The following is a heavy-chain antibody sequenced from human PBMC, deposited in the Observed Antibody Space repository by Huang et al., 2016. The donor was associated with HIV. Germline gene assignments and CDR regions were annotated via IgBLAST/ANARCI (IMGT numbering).Heavy chain of an antibody. CDR1: TFTFGAYW. V-gene: IGHV3-7*01. Sequence: VESGGRSVQPGGSIKLSCVGSTFTFGAYWMSWVCQPPGTGLEWVANIKQDESEKYYIDSVKGRFNISRDNARKVLFLEMDDLRVEDTAIYFCATKTAGMDIWGQGTTVTVSS. CDR3: ATKTAGMDI. CDR2: IKQDESEK. D-gene: IGHD1-7*01. J-gene: IGHJ6*02.